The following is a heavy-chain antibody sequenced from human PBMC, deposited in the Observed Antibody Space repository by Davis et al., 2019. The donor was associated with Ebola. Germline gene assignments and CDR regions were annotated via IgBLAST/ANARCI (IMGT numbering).Heavy chain of an antibody. CDR2: ISAYKGHT. Sequence: AASVKVSCKASGYSFSNYGISWVRQAPAQGLVWVGWISAYKGHTKYGQKFQGRVSMTRDTSTNTVYMELGGLRSDETTVYYCARQDCGSNCYFEYWGQGTLVTVS. D-gene: IGHD2-21*01. V-gene: IGHV1-18*01. CDR1: GYSFSNYG. J-gene: IGHJ4*02. CDR3: ARQDCGSNCYFEY.